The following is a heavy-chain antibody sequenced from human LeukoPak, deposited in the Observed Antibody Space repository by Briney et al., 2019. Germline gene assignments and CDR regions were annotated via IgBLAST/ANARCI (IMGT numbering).Heavy chain of an antibody. V-gene: IGHV3-64*01. J-gene: IGHJ4*02. CDR2: ISSNGGST. CDR1: GFTFSSYA. D-gene: IGHD3-3*01. CDR3: ARSKGRSYYEFWSGYYHLDY. Sequence: GGSLRLSCAASGFTFSSYAMHWVRQAPGKGLEYVSAISSNGGSTYYANSVKGRFTISRDNSKNTLYLQMGSLRAEDMAVYYCARSKGRSYYEFWSGYYHLDYWGQGTLVTVSS.